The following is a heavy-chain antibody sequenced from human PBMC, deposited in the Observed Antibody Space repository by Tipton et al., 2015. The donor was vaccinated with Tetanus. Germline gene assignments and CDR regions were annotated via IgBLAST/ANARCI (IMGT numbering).Heavy chain of an antibody. CDR1: GGSISSIS. V-gene: IGHV4-39*01. CDR3: AKHGDTSRNYYFDY. D-gene: IGHD6-13*01. J-gene: IGHJ4*02. Sequence: TLSLTCTVSGGSISSISWIRQPPGKGLEWIGNIFYSGSTSYNPSLKSRVTLSVDPSRNQFSLKLTSVTAADTAIYYCAKHGDTSRNYYFDYWGQGALVTVSS. CDR2: IFYSGST.